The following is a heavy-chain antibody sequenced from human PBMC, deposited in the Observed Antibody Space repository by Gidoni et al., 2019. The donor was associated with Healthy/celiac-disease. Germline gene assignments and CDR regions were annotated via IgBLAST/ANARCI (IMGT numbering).Heavy chain of an antibody. V-gene: IGHV3-23*01. Sequence: EVQLLESGGGLVQPGGSLRLSCAASGFTFSSSAMGWVRQAPGKGLEWVSAISGSGGSTYYADSVKGRFTISRDNSKNTLYLQMNSLRAEDTAVYYCAKDYYDSSGYADAFDIWGQGTMVTVSS. CDR3: AKDYYDSSGYADAFDI. D-gene: IGHD3-22*01. J-gene: IGHJ3*02. CDR1: GFTFSSSA. CDR2: ISGSGGST.